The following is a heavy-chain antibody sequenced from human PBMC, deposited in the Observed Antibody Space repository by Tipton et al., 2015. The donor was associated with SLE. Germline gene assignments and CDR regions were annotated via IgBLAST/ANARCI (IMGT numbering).Heavy chain of an antibody. Sequence: TLSLTCSVSGGSISTYYWSWIRQPPGKGLEWIGYIYYTGGSSYNPSLKSRVTVLLDTSRNQFSLKLNSVTAADTAVYFCARDRTSNYYYYYMDVWGKGTTVTVSS. J-gene: IGHJ6*03. CDR1: GGSISTYY. CDR2: IYYTGGS. D-gene: IGHD1-14*01. CDR3: ARDRTSNYYYYYMDV. V-gene: IGHV4-59*12.